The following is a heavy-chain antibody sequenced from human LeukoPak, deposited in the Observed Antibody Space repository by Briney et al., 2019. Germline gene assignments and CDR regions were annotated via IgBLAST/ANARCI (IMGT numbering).Heavy chain of an antibody. CDR2: ISSSSSYI. CDR3: ATTGRRYCSSTRCYPSGGTFDC. Sequence: GGSLRLSCAASGFTFSSYSMNWVRQAPGKGLERVSSISSSSSYIYYADSVKGRFTISRDNAKNSLYLQMNSLRAEDTPVYYCATTGRRYCSSTRCYPSGGTFDCWGQGTLVTVSS. J-gene: IGHJ4*02. CDR1: GFTFSSYS. D-gene: IGHD2-2*01. V-gene: IGHV3-21*01.